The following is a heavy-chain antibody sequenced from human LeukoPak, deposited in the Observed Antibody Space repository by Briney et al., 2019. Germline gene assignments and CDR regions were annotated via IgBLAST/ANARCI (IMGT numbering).Heavy chain of an antibody. CDR3: AKDLRWGLDY. CDR1: GFTFSIYG. J-gene: IGHJ4*02. CDR2: ISGSGGGT. Sequence: PGASLRLSCAASGFTFSIYGMSWVRHAPGKGLEWVSAISGSGGGTYYAESVKGRFTVSRDNSKNTLFLQMNSLRAEDTAIYYCAKDLRWGLDYWDQGTLVTVSS. D-gene: IGHD7-27*01. V-gene: IGHV3-23*01.